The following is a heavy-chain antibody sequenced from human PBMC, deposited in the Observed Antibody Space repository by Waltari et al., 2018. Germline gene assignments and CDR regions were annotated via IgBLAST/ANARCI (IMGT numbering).Heavy chain of an antibody. V-gene: IGHV3-66*02. Sequence: DVQLVESGGNLVHPGGSLRLSCAASGFSVSTTHMSWVRQAPGKGLDWVSMIYPAGSTYNADSVMGRFTISRDVSQNTVHLQMNNLRPEDTAVYYCARARDEDTAMVFFDHWGQGTLVSVSS. J-gene: IGHJ4*02. CDR2: IYPAGST. CDR3: ARARDEDTAMVFFDH. D-gene: IGHD5-18*01. CDR1: GFSVSTTH.